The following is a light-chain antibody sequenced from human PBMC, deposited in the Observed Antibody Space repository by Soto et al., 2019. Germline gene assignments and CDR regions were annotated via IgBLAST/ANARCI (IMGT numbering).Light chain of an antibody. J-gene: IGKJ1*01. V-gene: IGKV1-5*01. Sequence: DIQVTQSPPTLSASVGDRVTITCRASQTISTWMAWYQQKPGKAPKLLVYDASTLQSGVPSRFSGSGSGTEFSLTISSLQPEDFATYYCLCYITYPWTFGQGTKVDIK. CDR2: DAS. CDR1: QTISTW. CDR3: LCYITYPWT.